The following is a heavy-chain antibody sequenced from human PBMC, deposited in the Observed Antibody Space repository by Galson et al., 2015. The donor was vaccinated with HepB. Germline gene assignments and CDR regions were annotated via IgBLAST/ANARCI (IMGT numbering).Heavy chain of an antibody. D-gene: IGHD6-13*01. CDR1: GFTFGDFA. Sequence: SLRLSCATSGFTFGDFAMSWFRQAPGKGLEWVAFIRSKPYGGTTQYAASVKGRFTISRDDSKGIAYLQMNSLKTDDTAVYYCTRFEPLYSSNWFPIDYWGPGTLVTVSS. V-gene: IGHV3-49*03. CDR3: TRFEPLYSSNWFPIDY. CDR2: IRSKPYGGTT. J-gene: IGHJ4*02.